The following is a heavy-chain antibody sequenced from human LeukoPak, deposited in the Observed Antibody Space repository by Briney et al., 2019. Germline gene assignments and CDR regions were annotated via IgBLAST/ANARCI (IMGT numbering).Heavy chain of an antibody. Sequence: GGSLRLSCAASGFTFSNAWMNWVRQAPGKGLEGVGLIKSKTNGGTSDYAAPEKGRFTIPRHDPDNTVYLQMNSLKHDDTVVYYCVSEVGGSFATWGQGTLVTVSS. V-gene: IGHV3-15*01. CDR1: GFTFSNAW. J-gene: IGHJ4*02. CDR3: VSEVGGSFAT. D-gene: IGHD1-26*01. CDR2: IKSKTNGGTS.